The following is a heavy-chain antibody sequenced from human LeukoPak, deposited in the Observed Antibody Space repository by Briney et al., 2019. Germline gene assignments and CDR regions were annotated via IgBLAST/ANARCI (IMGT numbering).Heavy chain of an antibody. D-gene: IGHD4-17*01. V-gene: IGHV3-48*03. CDR3: ARDPVLDY. J-gene: IGHJ4*02. CDR1: GSTFSSYE. Sequence: GGSLRLSCAASGSTFSSYEMNWVRQAPGKGLEWVSYISSSGGTIYYADSVKGRFTISRDNAKNSLYLQMNSLRAEDAAVYYCARDPVLDYWGQGTLVTVSS. CDR2: ISSSGGTI.